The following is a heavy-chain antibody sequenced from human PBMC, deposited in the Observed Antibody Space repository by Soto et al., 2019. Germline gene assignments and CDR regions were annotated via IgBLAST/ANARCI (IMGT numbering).Heavy chain of an antibody. J-gene: IGHJ6*02. V-gene: IGHV1-18*01. Sequence: GASVKVSCKASGYTFTSYGISWVRQAPGQGLEWMGWISAYNGNTNYAQKLQGRVTMTTDTSTSTAYMELRSLRSDGTAVYYCARHYETHYYYYGMDVWGQGTTVTVSS. CDR3: ARHYETHYYYYGMDV. D-gene: IGHD3-16*01. CDR1: GYTFTSYG. CDR2: ISAYNGNT.